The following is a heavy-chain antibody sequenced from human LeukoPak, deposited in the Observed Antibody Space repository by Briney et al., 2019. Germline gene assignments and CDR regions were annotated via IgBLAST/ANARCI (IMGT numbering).Heavy chain of an antibody. V-gene: IGHV3-23*01. J-gene: IGHJ4*02. D-gene: IGHD2-8*02. CDR2: IFPSGGEI. CDR1: GFTFRNYA. Sequence: HPGGSLRLSCAASGFTFRNYAMIWVRQPPGKGLEWVSSIFPSGGEIHYADSVRGRFTISRDNSKSTLSLQMNSLRAEDTAIYYCATYRQVLLPFESWGQGTLVTVSS. CDR3: ATYRQVLLPFES.